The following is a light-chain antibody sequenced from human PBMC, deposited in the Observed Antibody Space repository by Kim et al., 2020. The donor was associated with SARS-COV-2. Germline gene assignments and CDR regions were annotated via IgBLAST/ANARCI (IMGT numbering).Light chain of an antibody. Sequence: DVVMTQSPLSLPVTLGQPASISCRSSQSLVYSDGNTYLNWFQQRPGQSPRRLIYKVSNRDSGVPDRFSGSGSGTDFTLKISRVEAEDVGVDYCMQGSHWPLTFGGGTKVDIK. J-gene: IGKJ4*01. CDR2: KVS. V-gene: IGKV2-30*01. CDR1: QSLVYSDGNTY. CDR3: MQGSHWPLT.